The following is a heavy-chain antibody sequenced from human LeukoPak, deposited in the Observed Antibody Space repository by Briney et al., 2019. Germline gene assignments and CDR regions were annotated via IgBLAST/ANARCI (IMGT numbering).Heavy chain of an antibody. CDR1: GGSISNSNW. J-gene: IGHJ5*02. D-gene: IGHD6-6*01. Sequence: SETLSLTCAVSGGSISNSNWWSWVRQPPGKRLEWIGKIYHSGSTNYNPSLKSRVTISVDKSKNQFSLKLSSVTAADTAVYYCARVNSSSRRWFDPWGQGTLVTVSS. CDR3: ARVNSSSRRWFDP. CDR2: IYHSGST. V-gene: IGHV4-4*02.